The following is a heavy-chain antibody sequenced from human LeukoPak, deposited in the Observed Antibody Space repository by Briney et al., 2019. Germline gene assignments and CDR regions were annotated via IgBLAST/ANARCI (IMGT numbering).Heavy chain of an antibody. CDR1: GYTFTSYG. CDR3: ARDPQADYYDSSGYFDY. CDR2: ISGYNGNT. D-gene: IGHD3-22*01. J-gene: IGHJ4*02. Sequence: ASVKVSCKASGYTFTSYGISWVRQAPGQGLEWMGWISGYNGNTNYAQNLQGRVTMTTDTSTSTVYMELRSLRSDDTAVYYCARDPQADYYDSSGYFDYWGQGTLVTVSS. V-gene: IGHV1-18*01.